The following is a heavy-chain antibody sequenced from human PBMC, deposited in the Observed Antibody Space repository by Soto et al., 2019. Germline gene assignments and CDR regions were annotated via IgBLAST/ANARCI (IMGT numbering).Heavy chain of an antibody. Sequence: QVPLVQSGAEVKKPGASVKVSCKASGYTFTSYAMHWVRQAPGQRLEWMGWINAGNGNTKYSQKFQGRVTITRDTTARTDYMELSSLRSEDTAVYYCARGPSISYGYPGGNWFDPWGQGTLVTVSS. D-gene: IGHD5-18*01. J-gene: IGHJ5*02. CDR1: GYTFTSYA. V-gene: IGHV1-3*01. CDR3: ARGPSISYGYPGGNWFDP. CDR2: INAGNGNT.